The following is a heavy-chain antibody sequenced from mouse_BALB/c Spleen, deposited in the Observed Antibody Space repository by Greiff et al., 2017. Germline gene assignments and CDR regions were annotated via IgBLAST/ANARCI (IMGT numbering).Heavy chain of an antibody. Sequence: EVKLQESGPGLVKPSQSLSLTCTVTGYSITSDYAWNWIRQFPGNKLEWMGYISYSGSTSYNPSLKSRISITRDTSKNQFFLQLNSVTTEDTATYYCARGGYYEGYFDYWGQGTTLTVSS. V-gene: IGHV3-2*02. CDR1: GYSITSDYA. D-gene: IGHD2-3*01. CDR3: ARGGYYEGYFDY. CDR2: ISYSGST. J-gene: IGHJ2*01.